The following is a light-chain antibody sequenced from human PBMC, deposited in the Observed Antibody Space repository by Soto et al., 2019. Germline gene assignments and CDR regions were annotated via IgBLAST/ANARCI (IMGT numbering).Light chain of an antibody. CDR1: QSVRSD. V-gene: IGKV3-11*01. CDR2: DVS. CDR3: QQRDRWPLT. Sequence: EIVLTQSPATLSLSPGERATLSCRASQSVRSDLAWYQQKPGQPPRLLIYDVSDRATGVPARFSGSGSGADFTHTIYRLEPEDSAVYYCQQRDRWPLTFGRGTKVEIK. J-gene: IGKJ4*01.